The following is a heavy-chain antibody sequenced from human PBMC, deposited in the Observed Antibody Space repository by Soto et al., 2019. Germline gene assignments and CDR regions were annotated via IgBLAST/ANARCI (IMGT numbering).Heavy chain of an antibody. CDR2: ISYSGST. J-gene: IGHJ6*02. CDR1: GGSISSSY. D-gene: IGHD3-16*01. CDR3: ATKPLNSMGGAGGIYYKGRDV. V-gene: IGHV4-59*01. Sequence: SETLSLTCTVSGGSISSSYWSWIRQPPGKGLEWIGYISYSGSTNYNPSLKSRVTISVDTSKNQFSLKLSSVTAADTAVYYCATKPLNSMGGAGGIYYKGRDVGGQGTRVTVS.